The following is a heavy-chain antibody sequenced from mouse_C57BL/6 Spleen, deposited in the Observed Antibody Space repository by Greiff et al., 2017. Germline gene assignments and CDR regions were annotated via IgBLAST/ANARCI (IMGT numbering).Heavy chain of an antibody. CDR1: GYTFTDYY. Sequence: QVQLQQSGAELVRPGASVKLSCKASGYTFTDYYINWVQQRPGQGLEWIARIYPGSGNTSYNEKFKGKATLTAEKSSSTAYMQLSSLTSEDSAVYFCSRGGYPAMDDWGQGTSVTVSS. CDR3: SRGGYPAMDD. J-gene: IGHJ4*01. CDR2: IYPGSGNT. D-gene: IGHD2-2*01. V-gene: IGHV1-76*01.